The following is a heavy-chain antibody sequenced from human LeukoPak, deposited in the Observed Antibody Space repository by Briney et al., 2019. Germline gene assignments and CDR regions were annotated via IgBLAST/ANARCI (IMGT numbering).Heavy chain of an antibody. D-gene: IGHD3-3*02. CDR2: IYHSGST. CDR1: GYSISSGYY. J-gene: IGHJ4*02. CDR3: ARSAISSPFDYFDY. Sequence: SETLSLTCTVSGYSISSGYYWGWIRQPPGKGLEWIGSIYHSGSTYYNPSLKSRVTISVDTSKNQFSLKLSSVTAADTAVYYCARSAISSPFDYFDYWGQGTLVTVSS. V-gene: IGHV4-38-2*02.